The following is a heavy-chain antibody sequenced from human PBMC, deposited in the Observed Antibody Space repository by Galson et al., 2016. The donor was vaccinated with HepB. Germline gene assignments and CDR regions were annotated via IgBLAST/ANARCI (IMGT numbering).Heavy chain of an antibody. CDR2: IYPGDSDT. CDR3: ARADNSRPDY. J-gene: IGHJ4*02. D-gene: IGHD1-20*01. Sequence: QYGAAVKKPGESLKIPCKGSGYSFTSYWSGWVSQMPGKGLEWLGIIYPGDSDTRYSPSFQGQVTISADKSISTAYLQWSRLKASDTAMYYCARADNSRPDYWGQGTLVTVSS. V-gene: IGHV5-51*01. CDR1: GYSFTSYW.